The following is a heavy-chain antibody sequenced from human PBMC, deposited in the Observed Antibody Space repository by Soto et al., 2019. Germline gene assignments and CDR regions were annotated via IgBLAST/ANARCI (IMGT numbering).Heavy chain of an antibody. D-gene: IGHD3-10*01. V-gene: IGHV3-33*01. CDR3: ARDFSWFGDYFDY. CDR2: IWYDGSNK. Sequence: QVQLVESGGGVVQPGRSLRLSCAASGFTFSSYGTHWVRQAPGKGLEWVAVIWYDGSNKYYADSVKGRFTISRDNSKNTLYLQMNSLRAEDTAVYYCARDFSWFGDYFDYWGQGTLVTVSS. CDR1: GFTFSSYG. J-gene: IGHJ4*02.